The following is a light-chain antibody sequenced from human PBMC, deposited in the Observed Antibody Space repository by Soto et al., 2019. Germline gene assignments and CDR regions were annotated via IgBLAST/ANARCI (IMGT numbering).Light chain of an antibody. V-gene: IGKV1-39*01. J-gene: IGKJ5*01. CDR3: KQSYITPIT. Sequence: DIQMTQSPSSLSASVGDTITVTCRANQSITKSLNWYQKKPGAAPRLLIRAASGLHSGVPSRFSGSGSGTDFTLTISSLEPDDLATYYCKQSYITPITFGQGTRLEIK. CDR2: AAS. CDR1: QSITKS.